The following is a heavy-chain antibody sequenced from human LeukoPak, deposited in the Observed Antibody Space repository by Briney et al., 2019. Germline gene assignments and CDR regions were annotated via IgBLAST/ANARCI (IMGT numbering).Heavy chain of an antibody. CDR3: ARVRIAVRGKRGDHFDN. CDR1: GFSLGTTGMA. Sequence: SGPTLLNPTWTLTLNCTFYGFSLGTTGMAVSWVLQHPGKALAWLAPVDWDGGKYYSTSLKNRLTISKDTSKNQVVLTATNMDPGDTSTYYCARVRIAVRGKRGDHFDNWGQGTLVTVSS. D-gene: IGHD6-19*01. J-gene: IGHJ4*02. CDR2: VDWDGGK. V-gene: IGHV2-70*20.